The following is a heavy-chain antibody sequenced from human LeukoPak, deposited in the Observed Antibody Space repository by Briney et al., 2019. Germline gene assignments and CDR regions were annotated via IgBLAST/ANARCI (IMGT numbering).Heavy chain of an antibody. D-gene: IGHD6-13*01. Sequence: GGSLRLSCAASGFTVSSNYMSWVRQAPGKGLEWVSVIYSGGSTYYADSVKGRFTISRDNSKNTLYLQMNSLRAEDTAVYYCAKAGIAAAGTFDYWGQGTLVTVSS. V-gene: IGHV3-53*01. J-gene: IGHJ4*02. CDR1: GFTVSSNY. CDR3: AKAGIAAAGTFDY. CDR2: IYSGGST.